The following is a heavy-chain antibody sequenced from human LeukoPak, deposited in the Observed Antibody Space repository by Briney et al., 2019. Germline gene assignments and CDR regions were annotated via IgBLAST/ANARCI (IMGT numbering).Heavy chain of an antibody. V-gene: IGHV3-53*01. CDR3: AKEESYGSGSYDY. J-gene: IGHJ4*02. Sequence: GGSLRLSCAASGFTVSSNYMSWVRQAPGKGLEWVSVIYSGGSTYYADSVKGRFTISRDNSKNTLYLQMNSLRAEDTAVYYCAKEESYGSGSYDYWGQGTLVTVSS. CDR2: IYSGGST. CDR1: GFTVSSNY. D-gene: IGHD3-10*01.